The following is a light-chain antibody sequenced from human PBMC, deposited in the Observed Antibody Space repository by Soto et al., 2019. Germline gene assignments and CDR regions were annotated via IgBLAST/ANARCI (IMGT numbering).Light chain of an antibody. J-gene: IGLJ1*01. V-gene: IGLV7-46*01. Sequence: QAVVTQEPSLTVSPGGTVTLTCGSSTGAVTSGHYPYWFQQKPGQAPRTLIYDTSNKHSWTPARFSGSLLGGKATLTLSGAQYEDEAEYYCLLSYSGALYVFGTGTKLTVL. CDR3: LLSYSGALYV. CDR1: TGAVTSGHY. CDR2: DTS.